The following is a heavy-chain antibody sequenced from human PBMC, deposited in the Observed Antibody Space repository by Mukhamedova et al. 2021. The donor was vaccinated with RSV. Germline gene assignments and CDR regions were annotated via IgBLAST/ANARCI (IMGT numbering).Heavy chain of an antibody. V-gene: IGHV1-2*02. Sequence: GQGLEWMGWINPNSGGTNYAQKFQGRVTMTRDTSISTAYMELSRPRSDDTAVYYCARDRGYGSGGSCNGPPTRYYGMDVWGQGDT. J-gene: IGHJ6*01. CDR3: ARDRGYGSGGSCNGPPTRYYGMDV. D-gene: IGHD2-15*01. CDR2: INPNSGGT.